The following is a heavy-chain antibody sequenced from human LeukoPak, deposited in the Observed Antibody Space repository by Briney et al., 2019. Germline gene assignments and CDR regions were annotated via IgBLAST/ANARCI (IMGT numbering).Heavy chain of an antibody. CDR2: IKSKTDGGTT. CDR1: GFTFSNAW. Sequence: PGGSLRLSCAASGFTFSNAWMSWVRQAPGKGLEWVGRIKSKTDGGTTDYAAPVKGRFTISRDDSKNTLYLQMNSLKTEDTAVYYCTTGRVVPAAMGYYYYYYGMDVWGQGTTVTVSS. CDR3: TTGRVVPAAMGYYYYYYGMDV. J-gene: IGHJ6*02. D-gene: IGHD2-2*01. V-gene: IGHV3-15*01.